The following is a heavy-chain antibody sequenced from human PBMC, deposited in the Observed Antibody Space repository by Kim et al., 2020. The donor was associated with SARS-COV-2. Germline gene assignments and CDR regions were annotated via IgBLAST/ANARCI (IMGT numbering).Heavy chain of an antibody. D-gene: IGHD4-4*01. Sequence: YADSVQGRCTSARDNAKNALNLEMSSLRAEDTALYYCARVTTITAPFYDYWGRGTLVTVSS. V-gene: IGHV3-23*01. CDR3: ARVTTITAPFYDY. J-gene: IGHJ4*02.